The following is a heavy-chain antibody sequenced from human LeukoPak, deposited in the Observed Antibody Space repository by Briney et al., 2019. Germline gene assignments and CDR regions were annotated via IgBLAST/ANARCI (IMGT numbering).Heavy chain of an antibody. CDR3: ATSRGSPDY. CDR1: GGTFSSYA. D-gene: IGHD3-16*01. Sequence: GASVKVSCKASGGTFSSYAISWVRQAPGQGLEWMGGFDPEDGETIYAQKLQGRVTMTEDTSTDTAYMELSSLRSEDTAVYYCATSRGSPDYWGQGTLVTVSS. V-gene: IGHV1-24*01. CDR2: FDPEDGET. J-gene: IGHJ4*02.